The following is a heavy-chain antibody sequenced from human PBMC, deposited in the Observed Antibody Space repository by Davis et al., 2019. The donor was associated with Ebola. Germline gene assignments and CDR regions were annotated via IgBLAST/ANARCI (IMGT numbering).Heavy chain of an antibody. D-gene: IGHD4-17*01. Sequence: GGSPRLSCAASGFTFSGSAMHWVRQASGKGLEWVGRIRSKTNSYATAYAASVKGRFTISRDDSKNTAYLQMNSLKTEDTAVYYCTRPAYGDYVTDYWGQGTLVTVSS. J-gene: IGHJ4*02. CDR3: TRPAYGDYVTDY. CDR2: IRSKTNSYAT. V-gene: IGHV3-73*01. CDR1: GFTFSGSA.